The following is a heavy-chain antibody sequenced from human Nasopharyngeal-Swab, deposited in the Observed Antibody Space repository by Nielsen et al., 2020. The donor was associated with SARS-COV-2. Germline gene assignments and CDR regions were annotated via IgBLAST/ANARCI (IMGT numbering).Heavy chain of an antibody. CDR3: AREADLMGYDDAFDF. V-gene: IGHV3-7*04. D-gene: IGHD3-16*01. CDR1: GFTFTNHY. CDR2: IKQDGGEK. J-gene: IGHJ3*01. Sequence: GGSLRLSCAASGFTFTNHYMTWVRLAPGKGLEWVANIKQDGGEKFYVDSVKGRFRVSRDNAQNSVYLQMDRLRVEDTAVYYCAREADLMGYDDAFDFWDRGTVVTVSS.